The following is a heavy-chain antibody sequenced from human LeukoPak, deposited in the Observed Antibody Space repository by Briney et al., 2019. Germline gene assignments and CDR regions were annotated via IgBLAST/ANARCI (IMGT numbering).Heavy chain of an antibody. CDR2: INAGNGNT. CDR1: GYTFTSYA. Sequence: GASVKVSCKASGYTFTSYAMHWVRQAPAQRLEWMGWINAGNGNTKYSQKFQGRVTITRDTSASTAYMELSRLRSDDTAVYYCARWGRGIAAAGPDAFDIWGQGTMVTVSS. D-gene: IGHD6-13*01. CDR3: ARWGRGIAAAGPDAFDI. J-gene: IGHJ3*02. V-gene: IGHV1-3*01.